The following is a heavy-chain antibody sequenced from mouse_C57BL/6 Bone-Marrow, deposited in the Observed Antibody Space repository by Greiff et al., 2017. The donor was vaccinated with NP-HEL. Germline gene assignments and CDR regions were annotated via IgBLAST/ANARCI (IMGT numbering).Heavy chain of an antibody. Sequence: VQLQQSGAELVKPGASVKLSCKASGYTFTSYWMHWVKQRPGQGLEWIGMIHPNSGSTNYNEKFKSKATLTVDKSSSTAYMQLSSLTSEDSAVYYCARSTVAHFDYWGQGTTLTVSS. CDR1: GYTFTSYW. CDR2: IHPNSGST. J-gene: IGHJ2*01. CDR3: ARSTVAHFDY. V-gene: IGHV1-64*01. D-gene: IGHD1-1*01.